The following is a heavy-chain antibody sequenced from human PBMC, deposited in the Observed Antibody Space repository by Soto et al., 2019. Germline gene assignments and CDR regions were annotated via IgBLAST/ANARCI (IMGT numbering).Heavy chain of an antibody. CDR2: LSAYNGNT. V-gene: IGHV1-18*01. Sequence: QVQLVQSGAEVKKPGASVKVSCKASGYTFTSYGISCVPQAPGQGLAWMVWLSAYNGNTNYAQKLQGRVTMTTDTSPITAYMELRSLSSDDTAVDYCARDLGHIVVVIGYYYYYGMDFWGQRTTVTFAS. CDR3: ARDLGHIVVVIGYYYYYGMDF. D-gene: IGHD2-21*01. J-gene: IGHJ6*02. CDR1: GYTFTSYG.